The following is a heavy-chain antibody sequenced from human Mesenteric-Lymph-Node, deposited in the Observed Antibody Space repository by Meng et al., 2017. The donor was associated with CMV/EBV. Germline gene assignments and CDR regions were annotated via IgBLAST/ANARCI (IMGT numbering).Heavy chain of an antibody. CDR2: TYYRSKWYN. V-gene: IGHV6-1*01. CDR3: ARFVASYGGEDYYGMDV. CDR1: GDSVSSNSAA. D-gene: IGHD4/OR15-4a*01. Sequence: SETLSLTCAISGDSVSSNSAAWNWIRQSPSRGLEWLGRTYYRSKWYNDYAVSVKSRITINPDTSKNQFSLQLNSVTPEDTAVYYCARFVASYGGEDYYGMDVWGQGTTVTVSS. J-gene: IGHJ6*02.